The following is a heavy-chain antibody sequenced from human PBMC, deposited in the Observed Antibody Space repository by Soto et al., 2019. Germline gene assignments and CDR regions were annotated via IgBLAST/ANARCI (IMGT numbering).Heavy chain of an antibody. CDR2: MSPKTANT. J-gene: IGHJ5*01. CDR3: TGGPPNWGFDS. D-gene: IGHD7-27*01. V-gene: IGHV1-8*01. CDR1: GYTFTSYD. Sequence: QVQLVQSGAEVKKPGASVKVSCKASGYTFTSYDINWVRQTAGQGLEWMGWMSPKTANTGYAQKFQGRVTMTRSTSISTAYMELSSLTSEDTAVYYCTGGPPNWGFDSWGQGTPVTVS.